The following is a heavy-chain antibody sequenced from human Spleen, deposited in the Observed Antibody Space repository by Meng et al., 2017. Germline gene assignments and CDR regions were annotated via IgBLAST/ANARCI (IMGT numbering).Heavy chain of an antibody. D-gene: IGHD6-19*01. CDR2: INPKSGDT. CDR3: ARDSEWLGIYYFDY. J-gene: IGHJ4*02. Sequence: ASVKVSCKPSGYNFPDYYIHWVRRAPGQGLEWMGRINPKSGDTHYAQKFQARVTMTGDTSISTAYMELSGLRSEDTAVYYCARDSEWLGIYYFDYWGQGTLVTVSS. V-gene: IGHV1-2*06. CDR1: GYNFPDYY.